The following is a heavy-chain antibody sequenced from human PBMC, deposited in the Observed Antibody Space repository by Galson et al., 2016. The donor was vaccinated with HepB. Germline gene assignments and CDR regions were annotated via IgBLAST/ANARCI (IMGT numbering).Heavy chain of an antibody. CDR1: GFTFSSYV. CDR3: AKGWPYYYDRSGPKLTPFED. J-gene: IGHJ4*02. Sequence: SLRLSCAASGFTFSSYVMGWVRQAPGKGLEWVSSISFSGGSTHYADSVKGRFTISRDNSKNTLFLQMNSLRAEDTAVYFCAKGWPYYYDRSGPKLTPFEDWGQGSLVSVSS. CDR2: ISFSGGST. D-gene: IGHD3-22*01. V-gene: IGHV3-23*01.